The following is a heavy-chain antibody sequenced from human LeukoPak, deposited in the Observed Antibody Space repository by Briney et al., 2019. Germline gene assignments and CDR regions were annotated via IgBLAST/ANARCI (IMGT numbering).Heavy chain of an antibody. CDR2: IYYSGST. V-gene: IGHV4-59*01. J-gene: IGHJ5*02. Sequence: SETLSLTCTVSGGSISSYYWSWIRQPPGKGLEWIGYIYYSGSTNYNPSRKSRVTISVDTSKNQFSLKLSSVTAADTAVYYCARVPYSSGWVWFDPWGQGTLVTVSS. CDR1: GGSISSYY. CDR3: ARVPYSSGWVWFDP. D-gene: IGHD6-19*01.